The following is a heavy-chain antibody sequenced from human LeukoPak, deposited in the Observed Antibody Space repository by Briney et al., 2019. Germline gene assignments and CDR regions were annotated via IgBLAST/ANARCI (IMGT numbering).Heavy chain of an antibody. CDR1: GYTFTGYY. J-gene: IGHJ4*02. V-gene: IGHV1-8*02. CDR2: INPNSGNT. CDR3: AMGAGADFDY. D-gene: IGHD3-16*01. Sequence: ASVKVSCKASGYTFTGYYMHWVRQAPGQGLEWMGWINPNSGNTGYAQKFQGRVTMTRNTSISTAYMELSSLRSEDTAVYYCAMGAGADFDYWGQGTLVTVSS.